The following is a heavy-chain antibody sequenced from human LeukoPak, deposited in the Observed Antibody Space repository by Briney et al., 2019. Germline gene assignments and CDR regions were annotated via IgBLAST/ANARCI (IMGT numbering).Heavy chain of an antibody. V-gene: IGHV4-30-4*01. CDR2: IYYSGST. J-gene: IGHJ6*02. D-gene: IGHD2-2*01. CDR1: GGSISSGDYY. Sequence: SQTLSLTCTVSGGSISSGDYYWSWIRQPPRKGLEWIGYIYYSGSTYYNPSLESRVTISVDTSKNQFSLKLSSVTAADTAVYYCASIVVVPAATKYYYYYYGMDVWAKGPRSPSP. CDR3: ASIVVVPAATKYYYYYYGMDV.